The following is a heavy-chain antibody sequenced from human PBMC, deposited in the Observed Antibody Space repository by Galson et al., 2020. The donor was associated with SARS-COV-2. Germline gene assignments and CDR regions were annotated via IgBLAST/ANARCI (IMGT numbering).Heavy chain of an antibody. CDR2: IYYSGST. V-gene: IGHV4-31*03. CDR3: ARDKGPSLASGDAFDI. Sequence: SETLSLTCTVSGGSISSGGYYWSWIRQHPGKGLEWIGYIYYSGSTYYNPSLKSRVTISVDTSKNQFSLKLSSVTAADTAVYYCARDKGPSLASGDAFDIWGQGTMVTVSS. CDR1: GGSISSGGYY. D-gene: IGHD3-16*01. J-gene: IGHJ3*02.